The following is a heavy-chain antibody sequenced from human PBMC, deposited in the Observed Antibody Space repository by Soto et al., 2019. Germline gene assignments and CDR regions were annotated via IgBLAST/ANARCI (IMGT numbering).Heavy chain of an antibody. CDR3: ARDRGAVTGQYFDY. D-gene: IGHD6-19*01. J-gene: IGHJ4*02. Sequence: QVRLEESGGGSVKPGGSLRLSCAASGFTFSAVYMSWIRQAPNKGLEYISYISSSGTSANYADSVKGRFTISRDNAKNSLYLQMNSLRAVDTAVYYCARDRGAVTGQYFDYWGQGALVTVSS. V-gene: IGHV3-11*05. CDR1: GFTFSAVY. CDR2: ISSSGTSA.